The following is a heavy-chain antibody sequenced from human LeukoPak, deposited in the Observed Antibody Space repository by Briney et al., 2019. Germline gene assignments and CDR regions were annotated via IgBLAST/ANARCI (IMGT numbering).Heavy chain of an antibody. CDR2: IIPIFGTA. J-gene: IGHJ5*02. D-gene: IGHD4-17*01. Sequence: SVKVSCKASGGTFSSYAISWVRQAPGQGLEWMGGIIPIFGTANYAQRFQGRVTIAADESTSTAYMELSSLRSEDTAVYYCARESNPQYGDNWFDPWGQGTLVTVSS. CDR3: ARESNPQYGDNWFDP. V-gene: IGHV1-69*13. CDR1: GGTFSSYA.